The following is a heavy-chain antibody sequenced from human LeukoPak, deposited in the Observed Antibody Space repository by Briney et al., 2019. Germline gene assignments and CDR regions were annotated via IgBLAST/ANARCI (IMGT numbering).Heavy chain of an antibody. CDR3: ASTLYRPTGFDY. Sequence: GASVKVSCKTSGYTFNGYYIHWVRQAPGQGLEWMGRINPNSGGTNYAQKFQGRVTMTRDTSISTAYMELSRLRSDDTAVYFCASTLYRPTGFDYWGQGTLVTVSS. CDR1: GYTFNGYY. J-gene: IGHJ4*02. D-gene: IGHD2-2*02. CDR2: INPNSGGT. V-gene: IGHV1-2*06.